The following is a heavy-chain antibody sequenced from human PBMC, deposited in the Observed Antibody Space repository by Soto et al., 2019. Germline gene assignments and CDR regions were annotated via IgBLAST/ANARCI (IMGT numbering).Heavy chain of an antibody. CDR1: GGSISSYY. Sequence: QVQLQESGPGLVKPSETLSLTCTVSGGSISSYYWRWIRQPPGKGLEWIGYIYYSGSTNYNPSLKSRVTISVDTSKNQFSLKLSSVTAADTAVYYCARTWMANWFDPWGQGTLVTVSS. J-gene: IGHJ5*02. V-gene: IGHV4-59*08. CDR3: ARTWMANWFDP. D-gene: IGHD2-2*03. CDR2: IYYSGST.